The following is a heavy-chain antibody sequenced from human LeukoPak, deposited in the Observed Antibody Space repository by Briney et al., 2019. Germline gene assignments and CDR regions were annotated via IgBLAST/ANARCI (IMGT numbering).Heavy chain of an antibody. V-gene: IGHV1-69*05. CDR3: AKICSSTSSDCDY. Sequence: SVKVSCKASGGTFSSYAVSWVRQAPGQGLEWMGGIIPIFGTANYAQKFQGRVTITTDESTSTAYMELSSLRSEDTAVYYCAKICSSTSSDCDYWGQGTLVTVSS. CDR2: IIPIFGTA. J-gene: IGHJ4*02. D-gene: IGHD2-2*01. CDR1: GGTFSSYA.